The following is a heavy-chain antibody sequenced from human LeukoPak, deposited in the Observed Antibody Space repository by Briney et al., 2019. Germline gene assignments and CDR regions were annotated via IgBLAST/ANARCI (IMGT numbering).Heavy chain of an antibody. CDR1: GFTSSSYS. J-gene: IGHJ4*02. CDR2: ISSSSSYI. CDR3: ARNAVAGHFDY. Sequence: PGGSLRLSRAASGFTSSSYSMNWVRQAPGKGLEWVSSISSSSSYIYYADSVKGRFTISRDNAKNSLYLQMNSLRAEDTAVYYCARNAVAGHFDYWGQGTLVTVSS. D-gene: IGHD6-19*01. V-gene: IGHV3-21*01.